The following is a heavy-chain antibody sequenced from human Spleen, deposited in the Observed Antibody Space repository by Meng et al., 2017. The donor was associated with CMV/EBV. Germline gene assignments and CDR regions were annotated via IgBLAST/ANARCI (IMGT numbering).Heavy chain of an antibody. CDR1: SGTFSKYT. Sequence: SVKVSCKASSGTFSKYTINWVRQAPGQGLEWMGGIIPIPGTANNAQKCQGRVTITADTSTRTAYMELSSLRSEDTAMYYCARAGCDASSCYGQHCLRYYSSALDVWGQGTTVTVSS. D-gene: IGHD2-2*01. CDR2: IIPIPGTA. J-gene: IGHJ6*02. V-gene: IGHV1-69*08. CDR3: ARAGCDASSCYGQHCLRYYSSALDV.